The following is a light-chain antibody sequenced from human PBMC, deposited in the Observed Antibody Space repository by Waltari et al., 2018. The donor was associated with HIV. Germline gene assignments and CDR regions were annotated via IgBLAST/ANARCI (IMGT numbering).Light chain of an antibody. CDR3: ATWDISLSAVV. V-gene: IGLV10-54*04. Sequence: QAGLTQPPSVSKGMRQTATLTCTGNRKNVCKQRPALLQQHQGHPPKPLPYRDNKRPSGISERFSASRSGNTASLTITGVQPEDEADYFCATWDISLSAVVFGGGTTLTVL. CDR2: RDN. CDR1: RKNVCKQR. J-gene: IGLJ2*01.